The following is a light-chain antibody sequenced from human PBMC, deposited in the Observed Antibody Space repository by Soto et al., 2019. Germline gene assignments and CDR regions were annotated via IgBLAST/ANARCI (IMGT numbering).Light chain of an antibody. CDR2: AAS. CDR1: QDISRY. CDR3: QQLYSYSS. J-gene: IGKJ5*01. V-gene: IGKV1-9*01. Sequence: DIQLTQSPSFVSASVGERVTITCRASQDISRYLAWYQQKPGEAPKLLISAASTLQSGVASRFSGSGSGTEFTLTVSYLLPEDFATYYCQQLYSYSSFGQGTRLEIK.